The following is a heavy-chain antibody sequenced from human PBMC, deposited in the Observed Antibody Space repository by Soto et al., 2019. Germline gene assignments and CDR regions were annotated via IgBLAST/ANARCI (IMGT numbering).Heavy chain of an antibody. CDR3: ARDEVGLFDY. CDR2: IWYDGSNK. CDR1: GFTFSSYG. Sequence: QVQLVESGGGVVQPGRSLRLSCAASGFTFSSYGMHWVRQAPGKGLEWVAVIWYDGSNKYYADSVKGRFTISRDNSKNTLYLQMNSLRAEDTAVYSCARDEVGLFDYWGQGTLVTVSS. V-gene: IGHV3-33*01. J-gene: IGHJ4*02. D-gene: IGHD1-26*01.